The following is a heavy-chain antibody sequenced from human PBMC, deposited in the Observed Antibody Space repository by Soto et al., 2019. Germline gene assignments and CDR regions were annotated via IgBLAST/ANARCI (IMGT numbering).Heavy chain of an antibody. CDR3: ALRVPAAIPYNWFDP. CDR2: IYWDDDK. CDR1: GFSLSTSGVG. D-gene: IGHD2-2*02. J-gene: IGHJ5*02. V-gene: IGHV2-5*02. Sequence: SGPTLVKPTQTLTLTCTFSGFSLSTSGVGVGWIRQPPGKALEWLALIYWDDDKRYSPSLKSRLTITKDTSKNQVVLTMTNMDPVDTATYYCALRVPAAIPYNWFDPWGQGTLVTVSS.